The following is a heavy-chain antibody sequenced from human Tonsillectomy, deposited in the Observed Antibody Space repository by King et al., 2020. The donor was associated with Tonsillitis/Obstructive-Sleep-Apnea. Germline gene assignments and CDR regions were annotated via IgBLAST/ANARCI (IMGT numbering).Heavy chain of an antibody. CDR3: ARETMVEYYDFWSGPKSGYMDV. D-gene: IGHD3-3*01. CDR2: ISYDGSNK. CDR1: GLTFSSYA. Sequence: VQLVESGGGVVQPGRSLRLSCAASGLTFSSYAMHWVRQAPGKGLEWVAVISYDGSNKYYADSVKGRFTISRDNSKNTLYLQMNSLRAEDTAVYYCARETMVEYYDFWSGPKSGYMDVWGKGTTVTVSS. J-gene: IGHJ6*03. V-gene: IGHV3-30*04.